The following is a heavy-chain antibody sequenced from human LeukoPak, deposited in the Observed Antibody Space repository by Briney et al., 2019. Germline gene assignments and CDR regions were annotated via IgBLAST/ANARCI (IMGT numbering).Heavy chain of an antibody. Sequence: SETLSLTCTVSGGSISRYYWNWIRQSPGKGLEWIGYIYYSGSTNYNPSLKSRVTISVDTSKNQFSLKLSSVTAADTAVYYCARGYYDSSGYSYPFDYWGQGTLVTVSS. CDR1: GGSISRYY. J-gene: IGHJ4*02. D-gene: IGHD3-22*01. V-gene: IGHV4-59*01. CDR3: ARGYYDSSGYSYPFDY. CDR2: IYYSGST.